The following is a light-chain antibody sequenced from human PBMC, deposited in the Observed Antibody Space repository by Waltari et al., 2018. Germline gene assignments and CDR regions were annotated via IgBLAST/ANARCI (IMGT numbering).Light chain of an antibody. V-gene: IGKV3-15*01. CDR2: GAS. J-gene: IGKJ2*01. CDR1: QSVSSN. Sequence: EIVMTQSPATLSVSPGERATLSCRASQSVSSNLAWAQQKPGQAPRLLIYGASTRATGIPARFSGSWSGTEFTLTISSMQSEDFAVYYCQQYNNWPPRYTFGQGTKLEIK. CDR3: QQYNNWPPRYT.